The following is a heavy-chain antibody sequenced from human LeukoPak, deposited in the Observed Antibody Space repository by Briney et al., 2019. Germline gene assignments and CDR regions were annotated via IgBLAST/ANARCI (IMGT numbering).Heavy chain of an antibody. J-gene: IGHJ4*02. V-gene: IGHV1-8*03. CDR1: GYTFTSYD. CDR3: ARGEQLVHVDY. D-gene: IGHD6-6*01. Sequence: ASVKVSCKASGYTFTSYDINWVRQATGQGLEWMGWMNPNSGNTGYARKFQGRVTITRNTSISTAYMELSSLRSEDTAVYYCARGEQLVHVDYWGQGPLVTVSS. CDR2: MNPNSGNT.